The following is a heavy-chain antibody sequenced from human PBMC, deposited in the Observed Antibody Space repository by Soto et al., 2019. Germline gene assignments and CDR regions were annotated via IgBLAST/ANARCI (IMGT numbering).Heavy chain of an antibody. CDR1: GGSISSSSYY. J-gene: IGHJ6*02. V-gene: IGHV4-39*01. D-gene: IGHD6-13*01. CDR2: IYYSGST. Sequence: QLQLQESGPGLVKPSETLSLTCTVSGGSISSSSYYWGWIRQPPGKGLEWIGSIYYSGSTYYNPSLRGRVTISVDTSKNQFSLKLSSVTAADTAVYYCARHLDPPQLVRGYYYYGMDVWGQGTTVTVSS. CDR3: ARHLDPPQLVRGYYYYGMDV.